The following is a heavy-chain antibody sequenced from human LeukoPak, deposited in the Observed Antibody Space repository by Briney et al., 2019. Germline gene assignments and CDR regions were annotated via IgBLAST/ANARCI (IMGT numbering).Heavy chain of an antibody. Sequence: GRSLRLSCAASGFTFSSYAMHWVRQAPGKGLEWVAVISYDGSNKYYADSVKGRFTISRDNSKNTLYLQMNSLRAEDTAVYYCARELELGSRYHYYGMDVWGQGTPVTVSS. D-gene: IGHD1-7*01. CDR2: ISYDGSNK. J-gene: IGHJ6*02. CDR1: GFTFSSYA. CDR3: ARELELGSRYHYYGMDV. V-gene: IGHV3-30*04.